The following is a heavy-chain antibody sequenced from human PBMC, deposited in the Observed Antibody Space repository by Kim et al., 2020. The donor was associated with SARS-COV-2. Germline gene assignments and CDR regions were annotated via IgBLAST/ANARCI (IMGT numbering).Heavy chain of an antibody. CDR3: AKVLWPLRGKYYYYGMDV. J-gene: IGHJ6*02. Sequence: GGSLRLSCAASGFTFSSYAMSWVRQAPGKGLEWVSAISGSGGSTYYADSVKGRFTISRDNSKNTLYLQMNSLRAEDTAVYYCAKVLWPLRGKYYYYGMDVWGQGTTDTVSS. D-gene: IGHD2-21*01. CDR2: ISGSGGST. V-gene: IGHV3-23*01. CDR1: GFTFSSYA.